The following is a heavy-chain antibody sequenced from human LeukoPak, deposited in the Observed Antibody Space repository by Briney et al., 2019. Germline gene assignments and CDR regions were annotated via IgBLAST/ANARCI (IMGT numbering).Heavy chain of an antibody. CDR1: GGSISSGGYY. Sequence: PSQTLSLTCTVSGGSISSGGYYWSWIRQHPGKGLEWIGYIYYSGSTYYNPSFKSRVTISVDTSKNQFSLKLSSVTAADTAVYYCASGRIAAAGYFDYWGQGTLVTVSS. CDR2: IYYSGST. CDR3: ASGRIAAAGYFDY. D-gene: IGHD6-13*01. J-gene: IGHJ4*02. V-gene: IGHV4-31*03.